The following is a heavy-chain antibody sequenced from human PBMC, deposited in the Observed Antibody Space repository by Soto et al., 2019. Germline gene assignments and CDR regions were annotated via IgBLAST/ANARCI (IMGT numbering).Heavy chain of an antibody. V-gene: IGHV3-30*18. D-gene: IGHD6-6*01. Sequence: PCGSLRLSCAASGFTFSSYGMHWVRQAPGKGLEWVAVISYDGSNKYYADSVKGRFTISRDNSKNTLYLQMNSLRAEDTAVHYSAKDGSSSYYGMDVWGQGTTVTVSS. CDR3: AKDGSSSYYGMDV. CDR1: GFTFSSYG. J-gene: IGHJ6*02. CDR2: ISYDGSNK.